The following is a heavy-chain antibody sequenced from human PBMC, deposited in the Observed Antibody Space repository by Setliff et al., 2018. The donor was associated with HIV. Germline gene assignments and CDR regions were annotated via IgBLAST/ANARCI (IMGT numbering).Heavy chain of an antibody. D-gene: IGHD6-13*01. V-gene: IGHV4-39*01. Sequence: SETLSLTCTVSGGSISSSSYYWGWIRQPPGKGLEWIGSIYYSGSTYYNPSLKSRVTISVDTSKNQFSLKLSSVTAADTAVYYCACVAAAGTDYYYYYYMDVWGKGTTVTVSS. J-gene: IGHJ6*03. CDR1: GGSISSSSYY. CDR2: IYYSGST. CDR3: ACVAAAGTDYYYYYYMDV.